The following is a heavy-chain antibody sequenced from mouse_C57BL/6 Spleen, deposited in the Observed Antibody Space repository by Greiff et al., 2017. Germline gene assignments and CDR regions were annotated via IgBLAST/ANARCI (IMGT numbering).Heavy chain of an antibody. CDR3: ARPYSNYLFAY. V-gene: IGHV1-64*01. Sequence: VQLQQSGAELVKPGASVKLSCKASGYTFTSYWMHWVKQRPGQGLEWIGMIHPNSGSTNYNEKFKSKATLTVDKSSSTAYMQLSSLTSEDSAVYYCARPYSNYLFAYWGQGTLVTVSA. CDR1: GYTFTSYW. CDR2: IHPNSGST. J-gene: IGHJ3*01. D-gene: IGHD2-5*01.